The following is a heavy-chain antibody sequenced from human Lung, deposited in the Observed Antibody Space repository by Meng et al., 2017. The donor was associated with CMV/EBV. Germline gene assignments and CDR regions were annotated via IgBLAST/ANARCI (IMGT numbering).Heavy chain of an antibody. V-gene: IGHV4-34*01. D-gene: IGHD6-6*01. CDR1: GVSFSGYY. CDR3: ARGGIAARTFDY. Sequence: CAVYGVSFSGYYWSWIRQPPGKGLEWIGEINHSGNTNYHPSLKSRVTISVDTSKNQFSLKLSSVTAADTAVYYCARGGIAARTFDYWGQGTLVTVSS. CDR2: INHSGNT. J-gene: IGHJ4*02.